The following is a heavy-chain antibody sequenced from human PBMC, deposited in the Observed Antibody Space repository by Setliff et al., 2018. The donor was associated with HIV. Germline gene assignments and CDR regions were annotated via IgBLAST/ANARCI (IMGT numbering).Heavy chain of an antibody. J-gene: IGHJ4*02. CDR2: IGRDGTVA. CDR3: AKGGYGGAYYVAGY. V-gene: IGHV3-74*01. CDR1: GFTFSDYW. Sequence: LRLSCTASGFTFSDYWMHWVRRGPGRGLEWVSRIGRDGTVANYADFVKGRFTIARDDTKNTVSLQMTNLEPGDTAMYYCAKGGYGGAYYVAGYWGQGTKVTVS. D-gene: IGHD5-18*01.